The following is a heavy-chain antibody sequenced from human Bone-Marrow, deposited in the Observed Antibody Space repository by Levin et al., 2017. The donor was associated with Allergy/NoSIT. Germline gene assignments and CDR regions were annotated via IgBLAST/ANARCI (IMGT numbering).Heavy chain of an antibody. V-gene: IGHV3-21*01. CDR1: GFTFSDYN. D-gene: IGHD3-9*01. J-gene: IGHJ4*02. CDR3: VRDQSGRFFDWLFPNFDY. Sequence: LSLTCAASGFTFSDYNMNWVRQAPGKGLECVSSISFSTAYIYYADSVKGRFTISRDNAKNSLYLQMDSLRAEDTALYYCVRDQSGRFFDWLFPNFDYWGQGTLVTVSS. CDR2: ISFSTAYI.